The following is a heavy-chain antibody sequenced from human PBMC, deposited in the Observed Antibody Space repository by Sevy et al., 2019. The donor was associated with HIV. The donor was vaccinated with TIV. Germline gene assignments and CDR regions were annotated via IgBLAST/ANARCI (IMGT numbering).Heavy chain of an antibody. J-gene: IGHJ4*02. CDR2: IWFDGSNT. CDR3: ARDLEFYDSGDYGPAFMPDY. V-gene: IGHV3-33*01. D-gene: IGHD4-17*01. Sequence: GGSLRLSCAASGFTFSSYGMHWVRQGPGKGLEWVAVIWFDGSNTYYADSVKGRFTISRDIAKNTLHLQMNSLGAEDTAVYYCARDLEFYDSGDYGPAFMPDYWGQGTLVTV. CDR1: GFTFSSYG.